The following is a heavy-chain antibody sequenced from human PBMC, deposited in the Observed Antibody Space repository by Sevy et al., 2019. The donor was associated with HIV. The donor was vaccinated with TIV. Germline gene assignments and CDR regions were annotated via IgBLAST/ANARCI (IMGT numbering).Heavy chain of an antibody. J-gene: IGHJ5*02. CDR3: ARAFSDYYDSSGHQNWFDP. CDR2: IYYSGST. CDR1: GGSISSYY. D-gene: IGHD3-22*01. Sequence: SETLSLTCTVSGGSISSYYGSWIRQPPGKGLEWIGYIYYSGSTNYNPSLKSRVTISVDTSKNQFSLKLSSVTAAVTAVYYCARAFSDYYDSSGHQNWFDPWGQGTLVTVSS. V-gene: IGHV4-59*01.